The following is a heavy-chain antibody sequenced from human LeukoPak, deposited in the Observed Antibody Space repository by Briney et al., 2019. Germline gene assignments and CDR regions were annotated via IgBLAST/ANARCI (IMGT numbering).Heavy chain of an antibody. Sequence: GASVKVSCKASGYTFTSYGISWVRQAPGQGLEWMGWISAYNGNTNYAQKLQGRVTMTTDTSTSTAYMELRSLRSDDTAVYYCARDGLNSGSYSGGYYFDYWGQGTLVTVSS. D-gene: IGHD1-26*01. CDR3: ARDGLNSGSYSGGYYFDY. CDR2: ISAYNGNT. V-gene: IGHV1-18*01. CDR1: GYTFTSYG. J-gene: IGHJ4*02.